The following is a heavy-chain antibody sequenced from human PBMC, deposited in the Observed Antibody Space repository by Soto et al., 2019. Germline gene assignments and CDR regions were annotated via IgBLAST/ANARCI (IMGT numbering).Heavy chain of an antibody. CDR1: GFTFSDYY. J-gene: IGHJ5*02. D-gene: IGHD1-26*01. CDR2: ISSSSSYT. CDR3: ARVGPSGSFFWADNWFDP. Sequence: QVQLVESGGGLVKPGGSLRLSCAASGFTFSDYYMSWIRQAPGKGLEWCSYISSSSSYTNYAASVKGRFTISRDNAKNSLYLQMNSLRAEDTAVYYCARVGPSGSFFWADNWFDPWGQGTLVTVSS. V-gene: IGHV3-11*06.